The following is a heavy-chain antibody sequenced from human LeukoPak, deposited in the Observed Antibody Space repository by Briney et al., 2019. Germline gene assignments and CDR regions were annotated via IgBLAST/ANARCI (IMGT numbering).Heavy chain of an antibody. Sequence: GRSLRLSCAASGFTFSNYWMTWVRQAPGKGLEWVAKIKPDESEKYYVGSVKGRFTISRDNARNSLYLQMNSLRVEDTAVYYCAKWGPYDILTGRINWGQGTLVTVSS. V-gene: IGHV3-7*03. CDR2: IKPDESEK. CDR1: GFTFSNYW. D-gene: IGHD3-9*01. CDR3: AKWGPYDILTGRIN. J-gene: IGHJ4*02.